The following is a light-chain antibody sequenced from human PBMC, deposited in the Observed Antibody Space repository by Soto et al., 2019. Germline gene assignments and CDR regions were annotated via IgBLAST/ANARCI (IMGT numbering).Light chain of an antibody. CDR1: SSDLAIYNY. V-gene: IGLV2-14*03. CDR3: SSYTTSTTVV. CDR2: EVS. Sequence: QSVLTQPASVSGSPGQSITISCTGTSSDLAIYNYVSWYQQQPGKAPKLMIYEVSSRPSGVSNRFSGSKSGNTASLTISGLQPEDEADYYCSSYTTSTTVVFGTGTKVTAL. J-gene: IGLJ1*01.